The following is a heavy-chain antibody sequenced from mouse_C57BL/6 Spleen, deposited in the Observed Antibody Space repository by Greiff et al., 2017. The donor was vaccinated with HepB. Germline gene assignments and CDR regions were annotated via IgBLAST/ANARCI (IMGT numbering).Heavy chain of an antibody. J-gene: IGHJ2*01. D-gene: IGHD1-1*01. CDR3: TKGGTNY. CDR1: GYTFTDYE. Sequence: VQLQQSGAELVRPGASVTLSCKASGYTFTDYEMHWVKQTPVHGLEWIGAIDPETGGTAYNQKFKGKAILTADKSSSPAYMELRSLTSEDSAVYYCTKGGTNYWGQGTTLTVSS. CDR2: IDPETGGT. V-gene: IGHV1-15*01.